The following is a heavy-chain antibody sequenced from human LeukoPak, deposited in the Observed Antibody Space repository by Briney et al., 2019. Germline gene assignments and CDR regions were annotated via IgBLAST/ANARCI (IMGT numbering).Heavy chain of an antibody. CDR1: GYTFTSYY. CDR3: ARDGSGSYYNY. D-gene: IGHD3-10*01. CDR2: INPSGGST. V-gene: IGHV1-46*01. Sequence: GASVKVSCKASGYTFTSYYMHWVRQAPGQGLEWMGIINPSGGSTSYAQKFQGRVTITADESTSTAYMELSSLRSEDTAVYYCARDGSGSYYNYWGQGTLVTVSS. J-gene: IGHJ4*02.